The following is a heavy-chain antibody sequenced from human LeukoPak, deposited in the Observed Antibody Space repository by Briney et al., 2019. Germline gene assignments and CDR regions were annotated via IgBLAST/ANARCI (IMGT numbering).Heavy chain of an antibody. J-gene: IGHJ4*02. CDR2: ISSSSSYI. CDR3: ARDLRGYSYGPDY. Sequence: GGSLRLSCAASGFTFSSYSMNWVRQAPGQGLEWVSSISSSSSYIYYADSVKGRFTISRDNAKNSLYLQMNSLRAEDTAVYYCARDLRGYSYGPDYWGQGTLVTVSS. CDR1: GFTFSSYS. V-gene: IGHV3-21*01. D-gene: IGHD5-18*01.